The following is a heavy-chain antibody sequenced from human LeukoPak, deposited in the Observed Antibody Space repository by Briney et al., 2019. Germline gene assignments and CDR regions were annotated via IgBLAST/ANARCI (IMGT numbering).Heavy chain of an antibody. CDR1: GYIFTGYY. J-gene: IGHJ4*02. CDR2: INPNSGGT. Sequence: ASVNVSCKASGYIFTGYYMHWVRQAPGQGREWMGWINPNSGGTNYAQRFQGRVTMTRDASISTAYMELSRLRSDDTAVYYCARGQKREIVVVPAANDYWGQGTLVTVSS. D-gene: IGHD2-2*01. V-gene: IGHV1-2*02. CDR3: ARGQKREIVVVPAANDY.